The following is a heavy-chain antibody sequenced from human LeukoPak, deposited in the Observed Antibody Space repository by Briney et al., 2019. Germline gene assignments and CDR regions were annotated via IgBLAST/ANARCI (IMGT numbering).Heavy chain of an antibody. V-gene: IGHV5-51*01. D-gene: IGHD6-13*01. J-gene: IGHJ1*01. CDR2: IYPGDSDT. CDR3: ARAAAAAGTPEYFQH. Sequence: GESLKISCKGSGYSFTSYWIGWVRQMPGKGLEWMGIIYPGDSDTRYSPSFQGQVTISADKSISTAYLQWSSLKASDTAMYYCARAAAAAGTPEYFQHWGQGTLVTVSS. CDR1: GYSFTSYW.